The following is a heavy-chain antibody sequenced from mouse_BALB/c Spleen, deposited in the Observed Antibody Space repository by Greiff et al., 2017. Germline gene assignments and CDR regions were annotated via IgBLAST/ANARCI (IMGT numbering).Heavy chain of an antibody. D-gene: IGHD4-1*01. CDR3: ARSGLVYFDY. CDR2: INPYYGST. J-gene: IGHJ2*01. CDR1: GYSFTDYI. Sequence: EVQLQQTGPELVKPGASVKISCKASGYSFTDYIMLWVKQSHGKSLEWIGNINPYYGSTSYNLKFKGKATLTVDKSSSTAYMQLNSLTSEDSAVYYCARSGLVYFDYWGQGTTLTVSS. V-gene: IGHV1-39*01.